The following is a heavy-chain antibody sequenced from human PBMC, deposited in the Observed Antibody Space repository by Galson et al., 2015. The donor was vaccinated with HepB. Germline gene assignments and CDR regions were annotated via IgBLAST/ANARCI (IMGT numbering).Heavy chain of an antibody. Sequence: ETLSLTCTVSGGSISSSSYYWGWIRQPPGKGLEWIGSIYYSGSTYYNPSLKSRVTISVDTSKNQFSLKLSSVTAADTAVYYCASGATYYDFWSGYYPFDYWGQGTLVTVSS. D-gene: IGHD3-3*01. CDR2: IYYSGST. V-gene: IGHV4-39*01. J-gene: IGHJ4*02. CDR3: ASGATYYDFWSGYYPFDY. CDR1: GGSISSSSYY.